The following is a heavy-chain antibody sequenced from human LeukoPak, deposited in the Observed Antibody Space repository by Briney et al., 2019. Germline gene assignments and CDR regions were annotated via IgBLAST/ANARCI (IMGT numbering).Heavy chain of an antibody. V-gene: IGHV1-3*01. CDR3: ASDGYGSGYYYYGMDV. CDR1: GYTFTSYG. Sequence: ASVKVSCKASGYTFTSYGISWVRQAPGQRLEWMGWINAGNGNTKYSQKFQGRVTITRDTSASTAYMELSSLRSEDTAVYYCASDGYGSGYYYYGMDVWGQGTTVTVSS. D-gene: IGHD3-10*01. CDR2: INAGNGNT. J-gene: IGHJ6*02.